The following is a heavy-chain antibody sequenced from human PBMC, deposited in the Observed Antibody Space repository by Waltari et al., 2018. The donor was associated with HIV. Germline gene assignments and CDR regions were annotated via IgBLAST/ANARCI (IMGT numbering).Heavy chain of an antibody. CDR3: ARGPTAMVTFDS. V-gene: IGHV4-61*02. D-gene: IGHD5-18*01. CDR1: GGPISGGGYY. CDR2: SHASGRT. Sequence: QVQLQASGPGLVKPSQTLSLPCTVSGGPISGGGYYWSWVRQPAGKGLEWIGRSHASGRTNYNPSLRSRVTISVDASKNQFSLKLTSVTAADTAVYFCARGPTAMVTFDSWGQGTLVTVSS. J-gene: IGHJ4*02.